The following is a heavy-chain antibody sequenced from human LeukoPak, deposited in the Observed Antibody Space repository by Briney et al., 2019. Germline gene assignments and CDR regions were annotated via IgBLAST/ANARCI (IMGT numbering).Heavy chain of an antibody. J-gene: IGHJ4*02. CDR2: VKEDGSQK. Sequence: GGSLRLSCAASGFTFSRYWMSWVRQAPGKGLEWVASVKEDGSQKNYVDTVKGRFTISRDNAKKSLVLQTNSLRVDDTAVYYCAREAYWGPGILVTVSS. CDR3: AREAY. V-gene: IGHV3-7*01. CDR1: GFTFSRYW.